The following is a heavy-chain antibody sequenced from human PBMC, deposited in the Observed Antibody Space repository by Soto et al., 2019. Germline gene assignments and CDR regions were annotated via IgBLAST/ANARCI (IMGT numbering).Heavy chain of an antibody. CDR3: AKGKTSGWYYFDY. CDR1: GFTFSDYY. D-gene: IGHD6-19*01. J-gene: IGHJ4*02. CDR2: SSNSGTFS. Sequence: GGSLRLSCEGSGFTFSDYYISWIRQAPGKGLEWISYSSNSGTFSRYADSVKDRFTVSRDNSKNTLYLQMNSLRAEDTAIYYCAKGKTSGWYYFDYWGQGALVTVSS. V-gene: IGHV3-11*05.